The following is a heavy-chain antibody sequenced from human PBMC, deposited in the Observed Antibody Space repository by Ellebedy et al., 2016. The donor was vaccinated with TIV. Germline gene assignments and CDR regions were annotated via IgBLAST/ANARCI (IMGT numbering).Heavy chain of an antibody. CDR3: ARDPGGGGAYGDNWFDP. Sequence: GESLKISCAASGFSFDNHQMNWVRQAPGKGLEWVSIIYSGGGTNYTDSVRGRFTISRDDSKNTLSLQMNSLRAEDTAVYYCARDPGGGGAYGDNWFDPWGRGTRVTVSS. CDR2: IYSGGGT. J-gene: IGHJ5*02. V-gene: IGHV3-66*01. CDR1: GFSFDNHQ. D-gene: IGHD4-17*01.